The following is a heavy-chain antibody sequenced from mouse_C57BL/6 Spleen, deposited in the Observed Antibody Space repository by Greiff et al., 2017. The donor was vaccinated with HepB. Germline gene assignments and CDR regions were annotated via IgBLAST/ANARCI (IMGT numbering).Heavy chain of an antibody. J-gene: IGHJ3*01. CDR1: GYTFTSYW. V-gene: IGHV1-59*01. Sequence: VQLQQPGAELVRPGTSVKLSCKASGYTFTSYWMHWVKQRPGQGLEWIGVIDPSDSYTNYNQKFKGKATLTVDTSSSTAYMQLSSLTSEDSAVYYCARSGDYDEGAWFAYWGQGTLVTVSA. CDR3: ARSGDYDEGAWFAY. CDR2: IDPSDSYT. D-gene: IGHD2-4*01.